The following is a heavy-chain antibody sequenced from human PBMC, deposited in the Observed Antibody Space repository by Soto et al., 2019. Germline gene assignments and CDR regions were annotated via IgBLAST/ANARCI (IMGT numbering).Heavy chain of an antibody. CDR2: INPNSGGA. V-gene: IGHV1-2*02. Sequence: GASVKVSCKASGYTFTGYYMHWVRQAPGQGLEWMGWINPNSGGANYAQKFQGRVTMTRDTSISTAYMELSRLRSDDTAVYYCARAGQLWLMGIDYWGQGTLVTVSS. D-gene: IGHD5-18*01. J-gene: IGHJ4*02. CDR3: ARAGQLWLMGIDY. CDR1: GYTFTGYY.